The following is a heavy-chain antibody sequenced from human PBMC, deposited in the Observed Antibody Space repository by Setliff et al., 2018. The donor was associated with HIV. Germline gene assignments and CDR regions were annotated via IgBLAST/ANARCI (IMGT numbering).Heavy chain of an antibody. D-gene: IGHD5-18*01. CDR1: GGSISSSSSY. V-gene: IGHV4-39*01. CDR2: IYYSGST. J-gene: IGHJ4*02. CDR3: ARTRGYTYGYIDS. Sequence: SETLSLTCIVSGGSISSSSSYWGWIRQPPGKGLEWIGNIYYSGSTYYNPSLKSRVTISVDTSKNQFSLRLSSVTAAGTAVYYCARTRGYTYGYIDSWGQGTLVTVSS.